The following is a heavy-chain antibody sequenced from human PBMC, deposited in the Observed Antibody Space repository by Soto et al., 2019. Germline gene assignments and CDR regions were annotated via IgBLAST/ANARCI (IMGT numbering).Heavy chain of an antibody. J-gene: IGHJ4*02. CDR1: GGSISSSSYY. D-gene: IGHD6-19*01. Sequence: SETLSLTCTVSGGSISSSSYYWGWIRQPPGKGLEWIGSIYYSGSTYYNPSLKSRVTISVDTSKNQFSLKLSSVTAADTAVYYCATQWLVNSFIDYWGQGTLVTVSS. CDR2: IYYSGST. V-gene: IGHV4-39*01. CDR3: ATQWLVNSFIDY.